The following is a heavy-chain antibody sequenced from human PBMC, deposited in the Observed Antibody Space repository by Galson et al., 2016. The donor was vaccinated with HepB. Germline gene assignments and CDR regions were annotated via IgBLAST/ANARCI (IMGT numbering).Heavy chain of an antibody. CDR1: GESFSRYY. D-gene: IGHD6-13*01. V-gene: IGHV4-34*01. J-gene: IGHJ4*02. CDR2: INHSGST. Sequence: SETLSLTCAVYGESFSRYYWSWIRQPPGKGLEYIGEINHSGSTNYNPSLKSRVTISVDTSKNQFSLKLTSVTAADTAVYYCARLISFGTQFDYWGQGTLVTVSS. CDR3: ARLISFGTQFDY.